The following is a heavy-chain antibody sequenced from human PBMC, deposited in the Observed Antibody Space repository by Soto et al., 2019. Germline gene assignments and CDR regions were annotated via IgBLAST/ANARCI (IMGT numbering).Heavy chain of an antibody. V-gene: IGHV6-1*01. CDR1: GDSVSSNSAA. J-gene: IGHJ5*02. CDR3: ARDSQRYFDWFGGTNWFDP. Sequence: SQTLSLTCVISGDSVSSNSAAWNWIRQSPSRGLEWLGRTYYRSKWYNDYAVSVKSRITINPDTSKNQFSLQLNSVTPEDTAVYYCARDSQRYFDWFGGTNWFDPWGQGTLVTVSS. CDR2: TYYRSKWYN. D-gene: IGHD3-9*01.